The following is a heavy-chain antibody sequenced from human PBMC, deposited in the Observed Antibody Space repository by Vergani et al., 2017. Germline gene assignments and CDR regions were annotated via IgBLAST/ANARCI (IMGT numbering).Heavy chain of an antibody. CDR2: ISSNSSYT. D-gene: IGHD6-19*01. V-gene: IGHV3-11*05. CDR1: GFTFSDYY. CDR3: ASTIAVAGTYAFDI. J-gene: IGHJ3*02. Sequence: QVQLVESGGGLVKPGGSLRLSCAASGFTFSDYYMSWIRQAPGKGLEWVTYISSNSSYTNYADSVKGRCTIYRDNAKNSLYLQMNSLRADDTSVYYCASTIAVAGTYAFDIWGQGTMVTVSS.